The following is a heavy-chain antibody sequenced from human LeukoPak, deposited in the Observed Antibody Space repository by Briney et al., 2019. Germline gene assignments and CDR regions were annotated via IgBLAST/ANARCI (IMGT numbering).Heavy chain of an antibody. V-gene: IGHV4-31*03. Sequence: PSQTLSLTCTVSGGSISSGGYYWSWIRQHPGKGLEWIGYIYYGGSTYYNPSLKSRVTISVDTSKNQFSLKLSSVTAADTAVYYCARVVRGGVVPAAIYFDYWGQGTLVTVSS. J-gene: IGHJ4*02. D-gene: IGHD2-2*01. CDR1: GGSISSGGYY. CDR2: IYYGGST. CDR3: ARVVRGGVVPAAIYFDY.